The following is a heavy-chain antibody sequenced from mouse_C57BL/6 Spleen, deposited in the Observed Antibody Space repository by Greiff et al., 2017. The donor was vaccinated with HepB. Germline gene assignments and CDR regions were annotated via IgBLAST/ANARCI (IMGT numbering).Heavy chain of an antibody. Sequence: VQLQQSGAELVRPGASVKLSCTASGFNIKDYYMHWVKQRPEQGLEWIGRIDPEDGDTEYAPKFQGKATMTADTSSNTAYLQLSSLTSEDTAVYYCTTWGQLRPPFAYWGQGTLVTVSA. D-gene: IGHD3-2*02. CDR3: TTWGQLRPPFAY. CDR2: IDPEDGDT. V-gene: IGHV14-1*01. J-gene: IGHJ3*01. CDR1: GFNIKDYY.